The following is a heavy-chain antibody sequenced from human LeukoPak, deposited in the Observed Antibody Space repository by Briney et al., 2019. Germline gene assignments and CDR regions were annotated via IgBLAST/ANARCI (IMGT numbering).Heavy chain of an antibody. CDR2: IYSTGTT. Sequence: GGSLRLSCAVSGFTVTHNYVSWVRQAPGKGLEWVSVIYSTGTTKYAASVNGRFTISRDDYKNTASLQMDSLRVEDTAVYYCAKRVTQFGGEFTPFDYWGQGTQVAVSS. D-gene: IGHD3-16*01. J-gene: IGHJ4*02. CDR1: GFTVTHNY. CDR3: AKRVTQFGGEFTPFDY. V-gene: IGHV3-66*01.